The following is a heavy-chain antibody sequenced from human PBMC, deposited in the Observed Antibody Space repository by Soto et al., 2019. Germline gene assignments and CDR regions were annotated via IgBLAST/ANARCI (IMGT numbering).Heavy chain of an antibody. CDR2: INYSGST. V-gene: IGHV4-39*01. CDR3: ARHPGGFGELLALDY. Sequence: AETLSLTCSVSGGSLSSRPYYWCWIRQPPGKGLEWLGSINYSGSTYYNPSLKSRLTISIDTSKNQFSLELTSVTAADTAIFYCARHPGGFGELLALDYWGQGPLGTVSS. J-gene: IGHJ4*02. D-gene: IGHD3-10*01. CDR1: GGSLSSRPYY.